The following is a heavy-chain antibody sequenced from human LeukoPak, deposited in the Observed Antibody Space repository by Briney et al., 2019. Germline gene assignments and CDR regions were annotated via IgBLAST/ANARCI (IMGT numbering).Heavy chain of an antibody. V-gene: IGHV5-51*01. CDR1: GYSFTTYW. Sequence: GESLKISCKASGYSFTTYWIGWVRQMPGKGLEWVGIIYPADSTAKYSPSFQGQVTISVDKSISTAYLQWSSLKASDTVMYYCARQAPLAYFDYWGQGTLVTVSS. J-gene: IGHJ4*02. CDR2: IYPADSTA. CDR3: ARQAPLAYFDY.